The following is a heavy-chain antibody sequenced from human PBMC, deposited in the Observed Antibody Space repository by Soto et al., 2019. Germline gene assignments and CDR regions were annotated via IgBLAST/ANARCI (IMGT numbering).Heavy chain of an antibody. J-gene: IGHJ6*02. CDR1: GFTFSSYG. D-gene: IGHD2-2*01. CDR3: ARVLKSRPVVVVPAAIYYGMDV. V-gene: IGHV3-33*01. CDR2: IWYDGSNK. Sequence: GGSLRLSCAASGFTFSSYGMHWVRQAPGKGLEWVAVIWYDGSNKYYADSVKGRFTISRDNSKNTLYLQMNSLRAEDTAVYYCARVLKSRPVVVVPAAIYYGMDVWGQGTTVTVSS.